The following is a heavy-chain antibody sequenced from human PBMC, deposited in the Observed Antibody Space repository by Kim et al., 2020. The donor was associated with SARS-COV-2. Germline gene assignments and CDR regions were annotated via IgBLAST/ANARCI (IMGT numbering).Heavy chain of an antibody. CDR2: IIPILGIA. D-gene: IGHD3-22*01. CDR1: GGTFSSYA. CDR3: AREFRYYYDSSGYQYYFDY. V-gene: IGHV1-69*04. J-gene: IGHJ4*02. Sequence: SVKVSCKASGGTFSSYAISWVRQAPGQGLEWMGRIIPILGIANYAQKFQGRVTITADKSTSTAYMELSSLRSEDTAVYYCAREFRYYYDSSGYQYYFDYWGQGTLVTVSS.